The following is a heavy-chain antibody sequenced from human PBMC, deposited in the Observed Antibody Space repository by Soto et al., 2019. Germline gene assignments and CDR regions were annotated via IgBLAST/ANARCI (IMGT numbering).Heavy chain of an antibody. CDR3: AREDSIIIPAVSDF. J-gene: IGHJ4*02. CDR2: ISKSDYT. V-gene: IGHV3-21*01. D-gene: IGHD2-2*01. Sequence: LRLSCTVSGFAFNNYGINWVRQAPGKGLEWVSSISKSDYTYYSDSVKGRFTISRDDAKNSVSLQMNTLRVEDTAVYYCAREDSIIIPAVSDFWGQGTLVTVSS. CDR1: GFAFNNYG.